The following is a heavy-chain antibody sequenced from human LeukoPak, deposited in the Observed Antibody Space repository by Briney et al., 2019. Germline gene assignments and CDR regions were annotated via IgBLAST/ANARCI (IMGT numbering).Heavy chain of an antibody. V-gene: IGHV1-69*13. CDR2: IIPIFGTA. Sequence: ASVKVSCKASGGTFSSYAISWVRQAPGQGLEWIGGIIPIFGTANYAQKFQGRVTITADESTSTAYMELSSLRSEDTAVYYCARGGRQYYYDSSGYLPFPFDYWGQGTLVTVSS. CDR3: ARGGRQYYYDSSGYLPFPFDY. J-gene: IGHJ4*02. D-gene: IGHD3-22*01. CDR1: GGTFSSYA.